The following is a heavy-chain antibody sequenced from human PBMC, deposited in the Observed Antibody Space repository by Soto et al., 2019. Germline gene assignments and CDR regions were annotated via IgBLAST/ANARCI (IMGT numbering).Heavy chain of an antibody. D-gene: IGHD6-6*01. V-gene: IGHV4-4*02. J-gene: IGHJ3*02. CDR1: GGSISTINW. CDR2: IYQTGST. Sequence: SETLSLTCAVSGGSISTINWWTWVRQPPGKGLDWIGEIYQTGSTSYNPSLESRVTISIDKSKNQFSLKLRSVTAADTAVYYCARVSSSSAFDIWGQGTTVTVSS. CDR3: ARVSSSSAFDI.